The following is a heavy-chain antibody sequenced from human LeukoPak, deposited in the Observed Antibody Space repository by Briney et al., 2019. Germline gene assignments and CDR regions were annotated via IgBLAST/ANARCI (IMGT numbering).Heavy chain of an antibody. CDR3: ASKGEIYGSGSYGV. CDR1: GYIFINSG. D-gene: IGHD3-10*01. CDR2: IRGSNDDT. Sequence: ASVKVSCTASGYIFINSGISWVRQAPGQGLKWIGWIRGSNDDTNYAQSLQGRITVTKDTSTSTVYMELKSLRSDDTAVYYCASKGEIYGSGSYGVWGQGTTVTVSS. J-gene: IGHJ6*02. V-gene: IGHV1-18*01.